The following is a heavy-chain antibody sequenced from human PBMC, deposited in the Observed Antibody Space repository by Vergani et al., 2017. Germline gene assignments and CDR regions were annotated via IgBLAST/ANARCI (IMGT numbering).Heavy chain of an antibody. J-gene: IGHJ4*02. CDR3: ARFRGYCSGGSCYSFDY. Sequence: EVQLVESGGGLVQPGGSLRLSCAASGFTFSSYSMNWVRQAPGKGLEWVSYISCSSSTIYYADSVKGRFTISRDNAKNSLYLQMNSLRAEDTAVYYCARFRGYCSGGSCYSFDYWGQGTLVTVSS. CDR1: GFTFSSYS. CDR2: ISCSSSTI. V-gene: IGHV3-48*01. D-gene: IGHD2-15*01.